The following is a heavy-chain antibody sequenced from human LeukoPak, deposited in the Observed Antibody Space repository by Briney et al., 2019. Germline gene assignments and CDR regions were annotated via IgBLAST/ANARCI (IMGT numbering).Heavy chain of an antibody. V-gene: IGHV4-34*01. CDR2: INHSGST. CDR1: GGSFSGYY. CDR3: ARSGWLQFDYFDY. J-gene: IGHJ4*02. Sequence: SETLSLTCAVYGGSFSGYYWSWIRQPPGKGLEWIGEINHSGSTNYNPSLKSRVTISVDTSKIQFSLKLSSVTAADTAVYYCARSGWLQFDYFDYWGQGILVTVSS. D-gene: IGHD5-24*01.